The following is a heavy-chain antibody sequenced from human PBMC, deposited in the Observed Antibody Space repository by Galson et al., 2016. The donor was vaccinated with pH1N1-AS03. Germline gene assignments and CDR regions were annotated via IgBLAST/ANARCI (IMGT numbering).Heavy chain of an antibody. V-gene: IGHV2-5*02. Sequence: PALVKPTQTLTLTCSLSGVSVPSSGLAVGWFRLPPGKALEWLALIYWDDAKRFSPSLRNRLTITKDSTRNKAVLTVTNVDPLDTATYFCALPNSWGNAFEICGPGTMVTVAS. J-gene: IGHJ3*02. CDR2: IYWDDAK. CDR1: GVSVPSSGLA. D-gene: IGHD3-16*01. CDR3: ALPNSWGNAFEI.